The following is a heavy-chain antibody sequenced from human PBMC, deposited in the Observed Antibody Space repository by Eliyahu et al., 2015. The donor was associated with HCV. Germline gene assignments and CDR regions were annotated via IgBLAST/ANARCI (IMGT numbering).Heavy chain of an antibody. Sequence: QVQLEESGPGLVKPSETLSLTCTVSGGSISTYYWSWIRQPPGQGPEWIGYIYYSGSTNYNPSLKSRITISVDTSKNQFSLKLSSVTAADTAVYYCARESSVGATFEYWGQGTLVTVSS. CDR3: ARESSVGATFEY. V-gene: IGHV4-59*01. J-gene: IGHJ4*02. CDR1: GGSISTYY. CDR2: IYYSGST. D-gene: IGHD1-26*01.